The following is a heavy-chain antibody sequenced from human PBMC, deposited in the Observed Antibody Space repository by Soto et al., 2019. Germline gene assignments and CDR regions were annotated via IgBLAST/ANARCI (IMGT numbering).Heavy chain of an antibody. CDR2: IYYSGST. V-gene: IGHV4-39*01. D-gene: IGHD3-9*01. CDR3: ASAFDYQGAFDI. CDR1: GGSISSSNYY. J-gene: IGHJ3*02. Sequence: PSETLSLTCTVSGGSISSSNYYWGWIRQPPGKGLEWIGSIYYSGSTHYNSSLRGRVTISVDTSKKQFSLRLSSVTAADTAVYYCASAFDYQGAFDIWDQGTMVTVSS.